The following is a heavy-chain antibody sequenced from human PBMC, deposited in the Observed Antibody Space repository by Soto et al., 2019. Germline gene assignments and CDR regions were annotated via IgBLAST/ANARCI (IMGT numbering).Heavy chain of an antibody. CDR1: GGSFSGYI. Sequence: PSETLSLTCDVYGGSFSGYIWTWIRQPPGKGLEWIGYIYYSGSTYYNPSLKSRVTISVDTSKNQVSLKLSSVTAADTAVYYCARDSRVFDTWGLGALVTVS. CDR3: ARDSRVFDT. J-gene: IGHJ4*02. V-gene: IGHV4-59*01. CDR2: IYYSGST.